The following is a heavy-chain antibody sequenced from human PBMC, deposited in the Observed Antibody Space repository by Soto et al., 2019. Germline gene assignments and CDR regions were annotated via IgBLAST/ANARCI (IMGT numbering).Heavy chain of an antibody. CDR3: AKGQFGRGILSNIMDV. J-gene: IGHJ6*02. Sequence: PGGSLRLSCATSGFTFTRSGMHWVRQAPGKGLDWVAVISSDGGNKYYGDSVRGRFTISRDNSNNTLFLEMKSLRVDDTAVYYCAKGQFGRGILSNIMDVWGQGTTVTVSS. CDR1: GFTFTRSG. D-gene: IGHD3-16*01. CDR2: ISSDGGNK. V-gene: IGHV3-30*18.